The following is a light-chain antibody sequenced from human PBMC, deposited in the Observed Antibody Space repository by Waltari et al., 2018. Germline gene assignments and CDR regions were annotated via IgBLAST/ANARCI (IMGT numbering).Light chain of an antibody. CDR1: SSDVGGFNY. J-gene: IGLJ2*01. CDR3: SSYGGNNNIL. CDR2: EVT. V-gene: IGLV2-8*01. Sequence: QSALTQPHSASGSPGQSVTISCTGTSSDVGGFNYFPWYQQHPGKAPKLIIFEVTKRPSGVPDRFSGSKSGNTASLTVSGLQSEDEADYYCSSYGGNNNILFGGGTKLSVL.